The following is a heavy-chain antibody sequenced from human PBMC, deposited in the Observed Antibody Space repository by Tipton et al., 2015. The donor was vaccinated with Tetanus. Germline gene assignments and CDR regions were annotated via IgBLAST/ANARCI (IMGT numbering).Heavy chain of an antibody. J-gene: IGHJ4*02. CDR1: GYSFIDYY. CDR2: INPNTGAT. Sequence: QLVQSGAEVKKPGASVKVSCKASGYSFIDYYMHWVRQAPGQGLEWMGWINPNTGATTYAPHFQGRVTMTTDTSITTAYMELRWLRSDDTAVYYCARTLAYCSRSACYHLRGYEFWGQGTLVTVSS. V-gene: IGHV1-2*02. D-gene: IGHD2-2*01. CDR3: ARTLAYCSRSACYHLRGYEF.